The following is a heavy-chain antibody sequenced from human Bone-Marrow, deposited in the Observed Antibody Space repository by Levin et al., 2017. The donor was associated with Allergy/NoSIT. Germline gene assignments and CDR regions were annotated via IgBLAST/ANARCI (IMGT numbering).Heavy chain of an antibody. Sequence: SCAASGSTFSDAWMAWVRQAPGKGLEWVGRIKGKTDGGTTDYAAPVKGRFTISRDDSKNTLYLQMNSLKTEDTALYYCTTHFSGWGQGTLVTVSS. CDR3: TTHFSG. CDR1: GSTFSDAW. D-gene: IGHD2/OR15-2a*01. J-gene: IGHJ4*02. V-gene: IGHV3-15*01. CDR2: IKGKTDGGTT.